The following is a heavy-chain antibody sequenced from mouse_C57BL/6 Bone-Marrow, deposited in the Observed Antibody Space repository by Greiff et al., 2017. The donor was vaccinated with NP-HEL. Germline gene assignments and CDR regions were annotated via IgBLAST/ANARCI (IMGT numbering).Heavy chain of an antibody. CDR2: IHPNSGST. CDR3: ASYWDYDYFAY. Sequence: QVQLQQPGAELVKPGASVKLSCKASGYTFTSYWMHWVKQRPGQGLEWIGMIHPNSGSTNYNEKFKSKATLTVDKSSSTAYMQLSSLTSEDSAVDYCASYWDYDYFAYWGRGTLVTVSA. CDR1: GYTFTSYW. V-gene: IGHV1-64*01. D-gene: IGHD2-4*01. J-gene: IGHJ3*01.